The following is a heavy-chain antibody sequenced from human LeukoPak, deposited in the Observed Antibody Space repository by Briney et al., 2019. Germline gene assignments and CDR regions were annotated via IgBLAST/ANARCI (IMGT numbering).Heavy chain of an antibody. V-gene: IGHV1-18*01. CDR1: GYTFTSYG. J-gene: IGHJ5*02. D-gene: IGHD3-10*01. CDR3: ARDPGLGRGFDP. Sequence: ASVKVSCKASGYTFTSYGISWVRQAPGQGPEWMGWISTYNGNTNYVQKLQGRVTMTTDTSTSTVYMELRSLRSDDTAVYYCARDPGLGRGFDPWGQGTLVTVSS. CDR2: ISTYNGNT.